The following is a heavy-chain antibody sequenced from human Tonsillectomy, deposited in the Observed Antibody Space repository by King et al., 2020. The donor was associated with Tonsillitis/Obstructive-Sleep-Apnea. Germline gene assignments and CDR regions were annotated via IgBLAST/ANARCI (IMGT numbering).Heavy chain of an antibody. CDR1: GGTFSSYA. J-gene: IGHJ5*02. V-gene: IGHV1-69*01. CDR2: IIPIFGTE. Sequence: VQLVESGAEVKKPGSSVKVSCKASGGTFSSYAISWVRQAPGQGLEWMGGIIPIFGTENYAQKFQVRVTITADESTSTAYMALSSLRSEDTAVYYCAGSPTTFGGGDNWFDPWGQGTLVTVSS. D-gene: IGHD3-3*01. CDR3: AGSPTTFGGGDNWFDP.